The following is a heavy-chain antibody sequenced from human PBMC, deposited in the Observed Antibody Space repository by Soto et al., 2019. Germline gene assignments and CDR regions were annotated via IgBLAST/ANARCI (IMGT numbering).Heavy chain of an antibody. CDR2: IYTSGST. D-gene: IGHD4-17*01. Sequence: SETLSLTCTVSGGSISSYYWSWIRQPAWKGLEWIGRIYTSGSTNYNPSLKSRVTMSVDTSKNQFSLKLSSVTAADTAVYYCARVITVTKRGLYYFDYWGQGTLVTVSS. J-gene: IGHJ4*02. CDR1: GGSISSYY. CDR3: ARVITVTKRGLYYFDY. V-gene: IGHV4-4*07.